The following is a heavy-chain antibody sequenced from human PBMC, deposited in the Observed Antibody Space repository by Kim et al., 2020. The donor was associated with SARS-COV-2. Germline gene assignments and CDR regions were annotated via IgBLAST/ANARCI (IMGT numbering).Heavy chain of an antibody. CDR1: GFTFSSYS. J-gene: IGHJ4*02. CDR3: ARENDYFDY. V-gene: IGHV3-48*02. CDR2: ISSSSTI. Sequence: GGSLRLSCAASGFTFSSYSMNWVRQAPGKGLEWVSYISSSSTIYYADSVKGRFTISRDNAKNSLYLQMNSLRDEDTAVYYCARENDYFDYWGQGTLVTVSS.